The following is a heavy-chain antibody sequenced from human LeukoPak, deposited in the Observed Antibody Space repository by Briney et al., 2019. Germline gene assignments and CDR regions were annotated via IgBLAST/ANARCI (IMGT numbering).Heavy chain of an antibody. J-gene: IGHJ4*02. CDR3: AKDPGSYYYDSSGYYLYYSDY. Sequence: GGSLRLSCAASGFTFSSYAMSWVRQAPGKGLEWVSAISGSGGSTYYADSVKGRFTISRDNSKNTLYLQMNSLRAEDTAVYYCAKDPGSYYYDSSGYYLYYSDYWGQGTLVTVSS. CDR2: ISGSGGST. CDR1: GFTFSSYA. V-gene: IGHV3-23*01. D-gene: IGHD3-22*01.